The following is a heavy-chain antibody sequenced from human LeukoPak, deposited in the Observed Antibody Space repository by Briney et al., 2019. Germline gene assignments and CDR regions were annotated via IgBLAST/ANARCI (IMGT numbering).Heavy chain of an antibody. V-gene: IGHV1-46*01. CDR2: INPSGGST. CDR1: GYTFTSYY. J-gene: IGHJ4*02. Sequence: ASVKVSCKASGYTFTSYYMHWVRQAPGQGLEWMGIINPSGGSTSYAQKFQGRVTVTRDTSTSTVYMELSGLRSEDTAVYYCARDLRPTTVTTGGDYWGQGTLVTVSS. D-gene: IGHD4-17*01. CDR3: ARDLRPTTVTTGGDY.